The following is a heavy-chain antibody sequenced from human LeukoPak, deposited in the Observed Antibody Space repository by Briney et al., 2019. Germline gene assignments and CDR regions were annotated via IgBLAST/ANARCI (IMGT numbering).Heavy chain of an antibody. J-gene: IGHJ4*02. D-gene: IGHD1-26*01. Sequence: SETLSLTCTVSGYSISSGYYWHWIRQPPGKSLDWIGYIYFTGSTNYNPSLESRVTMSVDTSKNQFSLYLSSVTAADTAIYYCARSIVGYDWNFDQWGQGILVTVSS. CDR3: ARSIVGYDWNFDQ. CDR1: GYSISSGYY. CDR2: IYFTGST. V-gene: IGHV4-38-2*02.